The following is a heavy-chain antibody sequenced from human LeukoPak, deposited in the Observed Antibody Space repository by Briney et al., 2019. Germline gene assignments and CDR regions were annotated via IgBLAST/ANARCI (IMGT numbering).Heavy chain of an antibody. V-gene: IGHV4-34*01. Sequence: SETLSLTCAVYGGSFSGYYWSWIRQPPGKGLEWIGEINHSGSTNYNPSLKSRVTMSVDTSKNQFSLKLSSVTAADTAVYYCVRGGDWYFALWGRGTLVTVSS. CDR2: INHSGST. CDR1: GGSFSGYY. CDR3: VRGGDWYFAL. J-gene: IGHJ2*01.